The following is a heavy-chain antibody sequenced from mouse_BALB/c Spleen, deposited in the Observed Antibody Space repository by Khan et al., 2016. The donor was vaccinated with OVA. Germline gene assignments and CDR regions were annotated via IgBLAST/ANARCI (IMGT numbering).Heavy chain of an antibody. Sequence: QVQLQQSGADLARPGASVNLSCKASGYSFTDHYITWVKQKTGQGLEWIGEIYPGSGNTYYNENFKGKASLTADKSSNTAYMQLSSLTSEDSAVYFGARMDTTSFDFWGQGTTLTVSS. CDR2: IYPGSGNT. CDR1: GYSFTDHY. D-gene: IGHD2-3*01. CDR3: ARMDTTSFDF. J-gene: IGHJ2*01. V-gene: IGHV1-77*01.